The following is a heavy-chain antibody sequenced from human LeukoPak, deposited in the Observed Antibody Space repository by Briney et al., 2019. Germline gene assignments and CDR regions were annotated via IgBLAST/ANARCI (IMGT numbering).Heavy chain of an antibody. J-gene: IGHJ4*02. CDR1: GYTFTGYY. V-gene: IGHV1-2*02. Sequence: GASVKVSCKASGYTFTGYYIHWVRQAPGQGLEWMGWINPNSGGTNYAQKFQGRVTMTRDTSISTAYMELSRLRSDDTAVYYCASQFDSSGYYSYGYWGQGTLVTVSS. CDR2: INPNSGGT. CDR3: ASQFDSSGYYSYGY. D-gene: IGHD3-22*01.